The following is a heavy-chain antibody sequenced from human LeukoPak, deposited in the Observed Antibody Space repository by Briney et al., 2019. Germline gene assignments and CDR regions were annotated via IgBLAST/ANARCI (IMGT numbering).Heavy chain of an antibody. CDR3: ARTTDYGDYGDLDY. Sequence: PSETLSLTCAVYGGSFSGYYWSWIRQPPGKGLEWIGEINHSGSTNYNPSLKSRVTISVDTSKNQFSLKLSSVTAADTAVYYCARTTDYGDYGDLDYWGQGTLVTVSS. D-gene: IGHD4-17*01. CDR2: INHSGST. J-gene: IGHJ4*02. CDR1: GGSFSGYY. V-gene: IGHV4-34*01.